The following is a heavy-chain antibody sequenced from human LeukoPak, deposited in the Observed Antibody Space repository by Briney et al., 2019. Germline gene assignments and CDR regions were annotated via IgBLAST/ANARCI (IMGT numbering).Heavy chain of an antibody. CDR1: GYTFIGYY. CDR3: ARGRGATSPFEF. Sequence: GASVKVSCKASGYTFIGYYMHWVRQAPGQGLEWMGWINPNSGDVQYAEKFQDRVTMTRDTPIKTAYLEMSRLTSDDSAVYFCARGRGATSPFEFWGQGTLVIVSA. D-gene: IGHD1-26*01. J-gene: IGHJ4*02. V-gene: IGHV1-2*02. CDR2: INPNSGDV.